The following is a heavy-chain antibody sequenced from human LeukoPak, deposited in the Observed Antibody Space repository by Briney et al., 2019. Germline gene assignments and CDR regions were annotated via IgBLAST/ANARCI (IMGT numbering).Heavy chain of an antibody. CDR2: ISGSAYAT. CDR3: AKDYGSGSYYNFDY. D-gene: IGHD3-10*01. J-gene: IGHJ4*02. V-gene: IGHV3-23*01. CDR1: GFRFSNYV. Sequence: GGSLRLSCAASGFRFSNYVMSWVRQAPGKGLEWVSVISGSAYATYYADSMRGRFTISRDNSKNTLFLQMNSLRAEDTAIYYCAKDYGSGSYYNFDYWGQGTLVTVSS.